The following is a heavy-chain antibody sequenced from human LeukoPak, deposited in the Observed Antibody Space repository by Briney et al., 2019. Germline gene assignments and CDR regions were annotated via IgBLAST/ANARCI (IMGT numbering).Heavy chain of an antibody. J-gene: IGHJ4*02. CDR2: IIPILGIA. CDR1: GYTFTGYY. Sequence: GASVKVSCKASGYTFTGYYMHWVRQAPGQGLEWMGRIIPILGIANYAQKFQGRVTITADKSTSTAYMELSSLRSEDTAVYYCARERRSSSGWEIDYWGQGTLVTVSS. V-gene: IGHV1-69*04. D-gene: IGHD6-19*01. CDR3: ARERRSSSGWEIDY.